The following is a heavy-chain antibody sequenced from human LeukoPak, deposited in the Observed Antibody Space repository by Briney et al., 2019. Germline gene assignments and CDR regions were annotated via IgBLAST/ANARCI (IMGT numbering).Heavy chain of an antibody. CDR1: GFTFSSYG. D-gene: IGHD5-24*01. J-gene: IGHJ4*02. Sequence: GGTLRLSCAASGFTFSSYGMSWVRQAPGKGLEWVGFIRSKAYGGTTEYAASVKGRFTISRDDSKSIAYLQMNSLKTEDTAVYYCTTRWLQFDYWGQGTLVTVSS. CDR2: IRSKAYGGTT. CDR3: TTRWLQFDY. V-gene: IGHV3-49*04.